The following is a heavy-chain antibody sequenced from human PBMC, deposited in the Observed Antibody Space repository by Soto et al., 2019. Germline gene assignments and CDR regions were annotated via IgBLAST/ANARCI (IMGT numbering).Heavy chain of an antibody. CDR3: ARTVFP. V-gene: IGHV4-31*03. CDR1: GGSISSGGYY. J-gene: IGHJ5*02. Sequence: QVQLQESGPGLVKPSQTLSLTCTVSGGSISSGGYYWSWIRQHPGKGLEWIGYIYYIGSTYYNPSLKSRVTIAVDPSKNQVSLRLSSAAAADPAVYFCARTVFPWGQGTLVTVSS. D-gene: IGHD4-4*01. CDR2: IYYIGST.